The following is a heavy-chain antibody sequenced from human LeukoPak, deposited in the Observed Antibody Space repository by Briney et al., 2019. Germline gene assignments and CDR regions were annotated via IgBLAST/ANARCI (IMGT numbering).Heavy chain of an antibody. Sequence: PSETLSLTCTVSGGSISSGSYYWSWIRQPAGKGLEWIGRIYTSGSTNYNPSLKSRVTISVDTSKTQFSLKLSSVTAADTAVYYCARGRELRLYYYYYMDVWGKGTTVTVSS. CDR2: IYTSGST. CDR3: ARGRELRLYYYYYMDV. J-gene: IGHJ6*03. D-gene: IGHD1-26*01. CDR1: GGSISSGSYY. V-gene: IGHV4-61*02.